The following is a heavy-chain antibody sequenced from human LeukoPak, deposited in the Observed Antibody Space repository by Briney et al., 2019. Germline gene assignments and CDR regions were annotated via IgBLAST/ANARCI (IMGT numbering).Heavy chain of an antibody. Sequence: GASVKVSCRASGYTFTGNYMHWVRQAPGQGLEWMGWINPNSGGTNYAQKFQGRVTMTRDTSISTVYMELSRLRSDDTAVYYCARGSLSNGVSGYWGQGTLVTVSS. CDR3: ARGSLSNGVSGY. V-gene: IGHV1-2*02. CDR1: GYTFTGNY. J-gene: IGHJ4*02. CDR2: INPNSGGT. D-gene: IGHD2-8*01.